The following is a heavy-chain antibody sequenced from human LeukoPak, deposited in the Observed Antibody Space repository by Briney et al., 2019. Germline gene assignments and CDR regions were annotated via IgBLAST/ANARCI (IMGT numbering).Heavy chain of an antibody. CDR2: IVVGSGNT. CDR3: AASPDYYDSSGYSYYFDY. J-gene: IGHJ4*02. CDR1: GFTFTSSA. V-gene: IGHV1-58*01. D-gene: IGHD3-22*01. Sequence: SVKVSCKASGFTFTSSAVQWVRQARGQRLEWIGWIVVGSGNTNYAQKFQERDTITRDMSTSTAYMELSSLRSEDTAVYYCAASPDYYDSSGYSYYFDYWGQGTLVTVSS.